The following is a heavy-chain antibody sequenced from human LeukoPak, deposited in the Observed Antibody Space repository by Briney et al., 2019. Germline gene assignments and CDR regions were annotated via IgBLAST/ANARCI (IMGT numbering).Heavy chain of an antibody. V-gene: IGHV1-2*06. CDR1: GYTFTGYY. CDR2: INPNSGGT. D-gene: IGHD6-6*01. CDR3: ARLRYRSSSPIDY. Sequence: GASVKVSCKASGYTFTGYYMHWVRQAPGQGLEWMGRINPNSGGTNYAQKFQGRVTMTRDTSISTAYMELSRLRSDDTAVYYCARLRYRSSSPIDYWGQGTLVTVSS. J-gene: IGHJ4*02.